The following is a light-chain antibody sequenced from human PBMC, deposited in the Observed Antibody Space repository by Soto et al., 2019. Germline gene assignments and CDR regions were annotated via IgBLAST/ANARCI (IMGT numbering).Light chain of an antibody. CDR3: CSYAGRYTSV. CDR2: DVS. Sequence: QSALTQPRSVSGSPGQSVTISCTGTSSDVGTYNYVSWYQQHPGKAPKLMIYDVSQRPSGVPDRFSGSKSGNTAYLTISGIQAEDECDYYCCSYAGRYTSVFGGGTKVTVL. J-gene: IGLJ2*01. V-gene: IGLV2-11*01. CDR1: SSDVGTYNY.